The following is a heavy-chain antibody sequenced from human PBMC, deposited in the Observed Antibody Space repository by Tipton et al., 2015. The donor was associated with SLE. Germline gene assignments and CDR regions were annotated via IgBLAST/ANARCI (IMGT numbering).Heavy chain of an antibody. CDR2: IKSKTDGGTT. Sequence: SLRLSCAASGFTFSNAWMSWVRQAPGKGLEWVGRIKSKTDGGTTDYAAPGKGRFTISRDDSKNTLYLQMNSLKTEDTAVYYCTTDLYPNPSNYYYYMDVWGKGTTVTVSS. CDR3: TTDLYPNPSNYYYYMDV. V-gene: IGHV3-15*01. CDR1: GFTFSNAW. J-gene: IGHJ6*03. D-gene: IGHD2-8*01.